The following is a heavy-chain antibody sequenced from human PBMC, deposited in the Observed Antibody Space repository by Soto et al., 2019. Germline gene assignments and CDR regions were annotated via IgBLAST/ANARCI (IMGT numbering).Heavy chain of an antibody. CDR2: ISSSSSYI. V-gene: IGHV3-21*01. CDR1: GFTFSSYS. J-gene: IGHJ4*02. D-gene: IGHD3-3*01. Sequence: EVQLVESGGGLVKPGGSLRLSCAASGFTFSSYSMNWVRQAPGKGLEWVSSISSSSSYIYYADSVKGRFTISRDNAKNSLYLQMNSLRAEDTAVYYCARESVSEDFWRAGEYYFDYWGQGTLVTVSS. CDR3: ARESVSEDFWRAGEYYFDY.